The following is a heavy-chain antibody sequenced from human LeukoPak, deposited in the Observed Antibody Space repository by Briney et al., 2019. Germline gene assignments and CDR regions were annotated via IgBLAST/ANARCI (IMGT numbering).Heavy chain of an antibody. CDR3: AREPYDYVWGSYPVGYFDY. V-gene: IGHV4-30-4*01. D-gene: IGHD3-16*02. CDR2: IYYSGST. J-gene: IGHJ4*02. Sequence: SQTLSLTCTVSGGSISSGDYYWSWLRQPPGKGLEWIGYIYYSGSTYYNPSLKSRVTISVDTSKNQFSLKLSSVTAADTAVYYCAREPYDYVWGSYPVGYFDYWGQGTLVTVSS. CDR1: GGSISSGDYY.